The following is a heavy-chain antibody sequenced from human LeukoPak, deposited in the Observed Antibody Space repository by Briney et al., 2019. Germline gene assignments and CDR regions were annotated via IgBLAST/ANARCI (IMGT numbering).Heavy chain of an antibody. J-gene: IGHJ6*03. D-gene: IGHD3-22*01. CDR3: ARRRVTVVITDYYYYMDV. Sequence: SETLSLTCTVSGGSISSGSYYWSWIRQPAGKGLEWIGRIYTSGSTNYNPSLKSRVTISVDTSKNQFSLKLSSVTAADTAVYYCARRRVTVVITDYYYYMDVWGKGTTVTVSS. V-gene: IGHV4-61*02. CDR2: IYTSGST. CDR1: GGSISSGSYY.